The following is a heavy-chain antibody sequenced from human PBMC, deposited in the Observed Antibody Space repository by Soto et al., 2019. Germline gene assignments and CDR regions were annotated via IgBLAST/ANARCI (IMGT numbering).Heavy chain of an antibody. CDR3: ARDLSGCSGGSCYSAPNWFDP. Sequence: PGGSLRLSCAASGFTFSSYWMSWVRQAPGKGLEWVANIKQDGSEKYYVDSGKGRFTISRDNAKNSLYLQMNSLRAEDTAVYYCARDLSGCSGGSCYSAPNWFDPWGQGTLVTVSS. V-gene: IGHV3-7*01. D-gene: IGHD2-15*01. CDR2: IKQDGSEK. CDR1: GFTFSSYW. J-gene: IGHJ5*02.